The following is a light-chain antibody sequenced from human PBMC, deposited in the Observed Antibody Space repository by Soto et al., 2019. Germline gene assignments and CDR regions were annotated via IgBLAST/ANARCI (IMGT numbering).Light chain of an antibody. J-gene: IGKJ1*01. CDR3: QQYNAYSWT. CDR1: QNINSW. Sequence: DIHMTQSPSTLSASVGARVPITCRASQNINSWLAWYQQKPGKAPKLLIYEASTLERGVPSRFGGSGSGTEFTLTISSLQSDDFGTYYCQQYNAYSWTFGQGTKVDIK. CDR2: EAS. V-gene: IGKV1-5*03.